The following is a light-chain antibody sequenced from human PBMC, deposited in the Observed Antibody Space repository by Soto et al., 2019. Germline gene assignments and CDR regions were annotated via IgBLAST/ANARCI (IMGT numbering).Light chain of an antibody. J-gene: IGLJ3*02. V-gene: IGLV2-14*01. CDR1: RSDVGDFIS. CDR3: LSYTSTTFL. Sequence: QSALTQPASVSGSPGQSITISCTGARSDVGDFISVSWYQQHPGKAPKIMIYDVSNRPSGVSNRFSGSKSGNTASLTISGLQAEDEADYYCLSYTSTTFLFGGGTKLTVL. CDR2: DVS.